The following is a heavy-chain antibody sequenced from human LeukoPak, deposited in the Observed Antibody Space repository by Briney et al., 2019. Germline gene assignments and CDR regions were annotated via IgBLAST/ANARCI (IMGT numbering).Heavy chain of an antibody. Sequence: SVKVSCKASGGTFSSYAISWVRQAPGQGLEWMGGIIPIFGTANYAQKFQGRVTITTDESTSTAYMELGSLRSEDTAVYYCASVLWFGGIFFDYWGQGTLVTVSS. D-gene: IGHD3-10*01. CDR1: GGTFSSYA. J-gene: IGHJ4*02. CDR2: IIPIFGTA. V-gene: IGHV1-69*05. CDR3: ASVLWFGGIFFDY.